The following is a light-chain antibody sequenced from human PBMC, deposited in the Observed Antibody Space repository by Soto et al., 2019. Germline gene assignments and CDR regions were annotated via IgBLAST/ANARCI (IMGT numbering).Light chain of an antibody. CDR3: SSYAGSNNPWV. CDR2: EVN. Sequence: QSALTQPPSASGSPGQSVTISCTGTSSDIGGYNYVSWYQQHPGKAPKLMIYEVNKRPSGVPDRFSGSKSGNTASLTVSGLQAEDEADYYCSSYAGSNNPWVFGGGTKVTVL. J-gene: IGLJ3*02. CDR1: SSDIGGYNY. V-gene: IGLV2-8*01.